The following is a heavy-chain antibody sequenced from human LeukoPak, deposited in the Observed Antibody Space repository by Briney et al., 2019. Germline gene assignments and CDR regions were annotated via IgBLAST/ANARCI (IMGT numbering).Heavy chain of an antibody. Sequence: GGSLRPSCVASGFTFSDYTMHWVRQAPGKGLEYVSAISSYGDNTYYANSVKGRFTISRDNSKNTLYLQMGSLRADDMAVYYCARATNSYGGNSDYWGQGTLVTVSS. CDR2: ISSYGDNT. CDR1: GFTFSDYT. J-gene: IGHJ4*02. V-gene: IGHV3-64*01. D-gene: IGHD4-23*01. CDR3: ARATNSYGGNSDY.